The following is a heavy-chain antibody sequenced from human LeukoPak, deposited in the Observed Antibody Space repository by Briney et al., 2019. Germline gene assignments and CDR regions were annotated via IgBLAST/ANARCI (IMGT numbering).Heavy chain of an antibody. J-gene: IGHJ4*02. Sequence: ASVKVSCKASGYTFTSYDINWVRQAPGQGLEWMGWMNPNSRHTGHAQKFQGRVTMTRNTSISTAYMELSRLRSEDTVVYCCARARVGYTQADYWGQGTLV. CDR3: ARARVGYTQADY. CDR2: MNPNSRHT. D-gene: IGHD5-24*01. CDR1: GYTFTSYD. V-gene: IGHV1-8*02.